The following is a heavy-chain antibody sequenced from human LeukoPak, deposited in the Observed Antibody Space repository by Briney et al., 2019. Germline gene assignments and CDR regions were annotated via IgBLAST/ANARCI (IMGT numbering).Heavy chain of an antibody. CDR2: ISYDGSNK. Sequence: GGSLRLSCAASGFTFSSYAMHWVRQAPGKGLEWVAVISYDGSNKYYADSVKGRFTISRDNSKNTLYLQMNSLGAEDTAVYYCAKDISGWYGSFAFDIWGQGTMVTVSS. J-gene: IGHJ3*02. CDR3: AKDISGWYGSFAFDI. CDR1: GFTFSSYA. V-gene: IGHV3-30-3*01. D-gene: IGHD6-19*01.